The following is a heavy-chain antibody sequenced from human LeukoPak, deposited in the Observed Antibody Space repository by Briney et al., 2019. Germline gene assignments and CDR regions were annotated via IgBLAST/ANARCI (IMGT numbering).Heavy chain of an antibody. CDR1: VYTLTELS. V-gene: IGHV1-24*01. J-gene: IGHJ4*02. CDR2: FDPEDGET. Sequence: APVKVSCKVSVYTLTELSMHWVRQAPGKGLEWMGGFDPEDGETIYAQKFQGRVTMTEDTSTDTAYMELSSLRSEDTAVYYCATILPRGYSYAYDYWGQGTLVTVSS. CDR3: ATILPRGYSYAYDY. D-gene: IGHD5-18*01.